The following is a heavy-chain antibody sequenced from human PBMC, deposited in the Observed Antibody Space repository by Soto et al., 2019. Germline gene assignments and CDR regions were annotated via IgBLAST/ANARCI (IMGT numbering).Heavy chain of an antibody. CDR3: ARWGDYGSGNYAPLDY. V-gene: IGHV3-33*01. J-gene: IGHJ4*02. CDR1: GFTFSSYG. D-gene: IGHD3-10*01. CDR2: IWYDGSNK. Sequence: QVQLVESGGGVVQPGRSLRLSCAASGFTFSSYGMHWIRQAPGKGLEWVAVIWYDGSNKYYADSVKGRFTISRDNSKNTLYLQMNSLRAEDTAVYYCARWGDYGSGNYAPLDYWGQGTLVTVSS.